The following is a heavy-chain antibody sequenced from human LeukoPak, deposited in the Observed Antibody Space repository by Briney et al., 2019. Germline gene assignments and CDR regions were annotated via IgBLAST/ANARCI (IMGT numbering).Heavy chain of an antibody. J-gene: IGHJ4*02. D-gene: IGHD3-10*01. CDR3: ARATQPSGSYLMFDY. V-gene: IGHV4-38-2*02. CDR1: GYSISSGYY. Sequence: PSETLSLTCTVSGYSISSGYYWGWIRQPPGKGLEWIGSIYHSGSTYYNPSLKSRVTISVDTSKNQFSLKLSSVTAADTAVYYCARATQPSGSYLMFDYWGQGTLVTVSS. CDR2: IYHSGST.